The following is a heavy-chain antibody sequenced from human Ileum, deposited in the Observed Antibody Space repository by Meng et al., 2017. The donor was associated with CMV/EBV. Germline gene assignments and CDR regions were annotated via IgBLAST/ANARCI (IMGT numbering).Heavy chain of an antibody. V-gene: IGHV1-2*02. CDR1: GLTFTGYH. Sequence: SVKVSCKAAGLTFTGYHMHWVRQAPGQGPEWMGWVDPNSGDTNYAHKFQGRVTMARDTSITTAYMELSGLRSDDTAIYYCARSYLGYWGQGTLVTVSS. CDR3: ARSYLGY. J-gene: IGHJ4*02. D-gene: IGHD2-21*01. CDR2: VDPNSGDT.